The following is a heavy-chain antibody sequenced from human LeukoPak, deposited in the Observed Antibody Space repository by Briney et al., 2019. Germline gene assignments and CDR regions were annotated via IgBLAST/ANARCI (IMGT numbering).Heavy chain of an antibody. D-gene: IGHD6-13*01. CDR2: INPTGSGT. CDR1: GCTFTNYY. V-gene: IGHV1-46*01. CDR3: AREKAGGYFDY. Sequence: ASVKVSCKASGCTFTNYYMHWVRQAPGQGLEWVGVINPTGSGTNYAQKFRGRVTITGDKSTSTAYMELSSLRSEDTAVYYCAREKAGGYFDYWGQGNPVTVSS. J-gene: IGHJ4*02.